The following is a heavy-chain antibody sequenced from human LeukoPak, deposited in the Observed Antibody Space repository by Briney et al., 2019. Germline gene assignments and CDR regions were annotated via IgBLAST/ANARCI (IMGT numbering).Heavy chain of an antibody. D-gene: IGHD3-22*01. CDR1: GFTFSSYA. J-gene: IGHJ3*02. Sequence: GGSLRLSCAASGFTFSSYAMSWVRQAPGKGLEWVSAISGSGGSTYYADSVKGRFTISRDNSKNTLYLQMNSLRAEDTAVYYCAKALTYYYDSSGPGGAFDIWGQGTMVTVSS. CDR2: ISGSGGST. V-gene: IGHV3-23*01. CDR3: AKALTYYYDSSGPGGAFDI.